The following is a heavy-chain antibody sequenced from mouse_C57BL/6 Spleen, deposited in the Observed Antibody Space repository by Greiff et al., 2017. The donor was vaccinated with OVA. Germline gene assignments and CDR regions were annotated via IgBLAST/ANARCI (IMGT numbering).Heavy chain of an antibody. CDR2: IDPETGGT. D-gene: IGHD1-1*01. CDR3: TSRYYGSIFDV. CDR1: GYTFTDYE. Sequence: QVQLKQSGAELVRPGASVTLSCKASGYTFTDYEMHWVKQTPVHGLEWIRAIDPETGGTAYNQKFKGKAILTADKSSSTAYMELRSLTSEDSAVYYCTSRYYGSIFDVWGTGTTVTVSS. J-gene: IGHJ1*03. V-gene: IGHV1-15*01.